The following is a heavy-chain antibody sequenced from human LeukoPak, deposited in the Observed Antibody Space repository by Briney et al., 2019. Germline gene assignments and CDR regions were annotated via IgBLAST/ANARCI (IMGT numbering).Heavy chain of an antibody. CDR2: INPSGGST. Sequence: GSVKVSCKASGYTFTSYYMHWVRQAPGQGLEWMGIINPSGGSTSYAQKFQGRVTMTRDTSTSTVYMELSSLRSEDTAVYYCARSHRGNQYQGGLEVDYWGQGTLVTVSS. CDR1: GYTFTSYY. J-gene: IGHJ4*02. V-gene: IGHV1-46*01. CDR3: ARSHRGNQYQGGLEVDY. D-gene: IGHD2-2*01.